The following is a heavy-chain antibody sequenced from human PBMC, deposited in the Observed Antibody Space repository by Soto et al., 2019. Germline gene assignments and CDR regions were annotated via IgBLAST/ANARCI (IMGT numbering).Heavy chain of an antibody. Sequence: QVQLVQSGPDVMKPGASVKVSCEASGYTFGAYGISWVRQAPGQGLEWMGWISVYNGNTNYAQKFQGRVAMTIDTSTRTACMELWSLGPDDTAMYYCAREAHSTISFPSRYFDYWGQGTLVTVSS. J-gene: IGHJ4*02. CDR1: GYTFGAYG. CDR3: AREAHSTISFPSRYFDY. CDR2: ISVYNGNT. V-gene: IGHV1-18*04. D-gene: IGHD2-2*01.